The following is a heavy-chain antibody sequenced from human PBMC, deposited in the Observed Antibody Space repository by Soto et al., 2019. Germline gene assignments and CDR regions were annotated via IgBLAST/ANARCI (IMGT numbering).Heavy chain of an antibody. J-gene: IGHJ6*02. V-gene: IGHV1-18*04. D-gene: IGHD5-12*01. Sequence: ASVKVSCKASGYTFTSYGISWVRQAPGQGLEWMGWIGAYNGNTNYAQKLQGRVTMTTDTSTSTAYMELRSLRSDDTAVYYCARDLGRGYSGYGTRYYYGMDVWGQGTTVTVSS. CDR2: IGAYNGNT. CDR3: ARDLGRGYSGYGTRYYYGMDV. CDR1: GYTFTSYG.